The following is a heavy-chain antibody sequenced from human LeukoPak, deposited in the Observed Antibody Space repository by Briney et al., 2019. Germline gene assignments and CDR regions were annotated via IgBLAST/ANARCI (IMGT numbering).Heavy chain of an antibody. CDR3: AKVRSSSWYGNGMDV. V-gene: IGHV3-30*18. Sequence: GRSLRLSCAASGLTFSSYGMHWVRQAPGKGLEWVAVISYDGSNKYYADSVKGRFTISRDNSKNTLYLQMNSLRAEDTAVYYCAKVRSSSWYGNGMDVWGQGTTVTVSS. J-gene: IGHJ6*02. D-gene: IGHD6-13*01. CDR1: GLTFSSYG. CDR2: ISYDGSNK.